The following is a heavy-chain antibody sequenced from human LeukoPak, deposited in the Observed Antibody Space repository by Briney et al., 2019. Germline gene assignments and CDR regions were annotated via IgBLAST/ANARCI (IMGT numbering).Heavy chain of an antibody. D-gene: IGHD5-24*01. CDR2: IYYSGST. CDR3: AREMATITGWFDP. V-gene: IGHV4-59*01. Sequence: SGTLSLTCTVSGGSIRSYYWSWIRQSPGKGLEWIGYIYYSGSTNYNPSLKSRVTISVDTSKNQFSLKLSSVTAADTAVYYCAREMATITGWFDPWGQGTLVTVSS. J-gene: IGHJ5*02. CDR1: GGSIRSYY.